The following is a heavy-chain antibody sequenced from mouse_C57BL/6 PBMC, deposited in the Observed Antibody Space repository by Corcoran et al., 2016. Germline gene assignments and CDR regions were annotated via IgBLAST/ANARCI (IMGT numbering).Heavy chain of an antibody. D-gene: IGHD1-1*01. CDR3: AREGGAVVEDFDY. V-gene: IGHV9-3*01. J-gene: IGHJ2*01. Sequence: QIQLVQSGPELKKPGETVKISCKASGYTFTTYGMSWVKQAPGKGLKWMGWINTYSGVPTYADDFKGRFAFSLETSASTAYLQINNLKNEDTATYCCAREGGAVVEDFDYWGQGTTLTVSS. CDR1: GYTFTTYG. CDR2: INTYSGVP.